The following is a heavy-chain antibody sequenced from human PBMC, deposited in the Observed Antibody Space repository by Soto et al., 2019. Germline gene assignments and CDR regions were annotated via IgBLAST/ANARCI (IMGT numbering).Heavy chain of an antibody. CDR3: ARAGGIAVPGSHLDY. CDR2: ISGSGGST. V-gene: IGHV3-23*01. D-gene: IGHD6-19*01. Sequence: EVQLLESGGGSGQPGGSRRLSCATSGFTFSSYAMNWVRQAPGKGLEWVSAISGSGGSTNYADSVEGRFTISRDNSKNTLDLQMSILRAEDTAVYYCARAGGIAVPGSHLDYWGQGTLVTGSS. CDR1: GFTFSSYA. J-gene: IGHJ4*02.